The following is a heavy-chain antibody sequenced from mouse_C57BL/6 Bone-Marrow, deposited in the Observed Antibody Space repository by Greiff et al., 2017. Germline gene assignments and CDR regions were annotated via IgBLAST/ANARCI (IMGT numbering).Heavy chain of an antibody. CDR3: AIEIDYDDCDY. D-gene: IGHD2-4*01. J-gene: IGHJ2*01. CDR1: GYTFTSSW. Sequence: QVPLQQPGAELVKPGASVTVSCKASGYTFTSSWMHWVKQRPGQGLEWIGRIHPSDSDTNYNQKFKGKATLTVDQSSSTAYMQLSSLTSEDSAVYYCAIEIDYDDCDYWGQGTTLTVSS. CDR2: IHPSDSDT. V-gene: IGHV1-74*01.